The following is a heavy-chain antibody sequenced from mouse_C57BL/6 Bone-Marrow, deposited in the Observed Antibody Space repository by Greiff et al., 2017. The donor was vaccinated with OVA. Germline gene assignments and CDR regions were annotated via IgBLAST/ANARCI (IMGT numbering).Heavy chain of an antibody. J-gene: IGHJ3*01. V-gene: IGHV1-80*01. Sequence: QVQLQQSGAELVKPGASVKISCKASGYAFSSYWMNWVKQRPGKGLEWIGQIYPGDGDTNYNGKFKGKATLTADKSSSTAYMQLSSLTSEDSAVYFCARSGNWGGRFAYWGQGTLVTGSA. D-gene: IGHD4-1*01. CDR1: GYAFSSYW. CDR3: ARSGNWGGRFAY. CDR2: IYPGDGDT.